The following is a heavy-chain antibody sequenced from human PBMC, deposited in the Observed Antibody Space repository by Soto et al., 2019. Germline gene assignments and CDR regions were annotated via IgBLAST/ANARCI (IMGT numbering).Heavy chain of an antibody. Sequence: GESLKISCAASGFTFSSYSMNWVRQAPGKGLEWVSSISSSSSYIYYADSVKGRFTISRDNAKNSLYLQMNSLRAEDTAVYYWARFSVRGGGILIGYYKPGGYYFDYWGQGPLVTVSS. J-gene: IGHJ4*02. CDR1: GFTFSSYS. V-gene: IGHV3-21*01. D-gene: IGHD3-9*01. CDR3: ARFSVRGGGILIGYYKPGGYYFDY. CDR2: ISSSSSYI.